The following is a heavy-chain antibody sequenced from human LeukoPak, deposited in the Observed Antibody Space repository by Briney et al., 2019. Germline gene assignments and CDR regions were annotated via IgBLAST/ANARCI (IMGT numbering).Heavy chain of an antibody. CDR3: ARAPGYCSSTSCYGGGDFDY. CDR2: INHSGST. J-gene: IGHJ4*02. CDR1: GGSFSGYY. D-gene: IGHD2-2*01. Sequence: PSETLSLTCAVYGGSFSGYYWSWIRHPPGKGLELIGEINHSGSTNYNPSLKSRVTISVDTSKNQFSLKLSSVTAADTAVYYCARAPGYCSSTSCYGGGDFDYWGQGTLVTVSS. V-gene: IGHV4-34*01.